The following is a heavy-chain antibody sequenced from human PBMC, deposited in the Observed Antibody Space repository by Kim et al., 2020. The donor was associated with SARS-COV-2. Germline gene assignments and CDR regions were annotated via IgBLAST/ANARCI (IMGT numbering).Heavy chain of an antibody. CDR3: ARDPQDGYARFDW. CDR1: GFSVTTYH. CDR2: IYAAGSKLYADAVKGT. Sequence: GGSLRLSCAASGFSVTTYHMAWVRQVAGKGPEWVSVIYAAGSKLYADAVKGTVYADSVKGRFSISRDTSKNMLYLEMNSLRVADTGVYYCARDPQDGYARFDWWGQGTLVTVSS. J-gene: IGHJ4*02. V-gene: IGHV3-53*01. D-gene: IGHD5-12*01.